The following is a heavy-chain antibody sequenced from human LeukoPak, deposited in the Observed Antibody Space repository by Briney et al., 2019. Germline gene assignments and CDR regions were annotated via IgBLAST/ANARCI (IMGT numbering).Heavy chain of an antibody. Sequence: SETLSLTCTVSGGSISSYYWSWIRQPPGRGLEWIGDICYSGSTNYNPSLKSRVTISVDTSKNQFSLKLSSVTAADTAVYYCARAVVVVAATGWFDPWGQGTLVTVSS. CDR2: ICYSGST. CDR3: ARAVVVVAATGWFDP. J-gene: IGHJ5*02. CDR1: GGSISSYY. D-gene: IGHD2-15*01. V-gene: IGHV4-59*01.